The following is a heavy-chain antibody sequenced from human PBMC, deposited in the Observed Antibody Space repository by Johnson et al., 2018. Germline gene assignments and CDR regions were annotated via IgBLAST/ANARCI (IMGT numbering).Heavy chain of an antibody. D-gene: IGHD2-2*01. Sequence: VQLQESGGGLVQPGGSLRLSCAASGFTFSNAWMNWVRQAPGKGLEWVGRIKSKTDGGTTDYAAPVTGRFTISSDDSTNTLYLQMNGLKTADTALYYCTTDVFVVRPAAYRTRYYYYYYMDVWGKVTTVTVAS. CDR2: IKSKTDGGTT. J-gene: IGHJ6*03. CDR3: TTDVFVVRPAAYRTRYYYYYYMDV. CDR1: GFTFSNAW. V-gene: IGHV3-15*07.